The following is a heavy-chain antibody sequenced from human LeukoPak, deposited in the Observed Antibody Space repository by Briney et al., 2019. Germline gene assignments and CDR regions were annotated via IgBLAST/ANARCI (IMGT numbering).Heavy chain of an antibody. CDR1: GFTFSSYA. Sequence: GGSLRLSRVASGFTFSSYATCGVRQAPAKGVERGSATSVTVGYTSYADAVQGRCTSSRENANNSLYLQINSLRAEDTAVYYCGRFARPTIFGSLGMDVWGQGTTVTVSS. D-gene: IGHD3-3*01. V-gene: IGHV3-23*01. J-gene: IGHJ6*02. CDR3: GRFARPTIFGSLGMDV. CDR2: TSVTVGYT.